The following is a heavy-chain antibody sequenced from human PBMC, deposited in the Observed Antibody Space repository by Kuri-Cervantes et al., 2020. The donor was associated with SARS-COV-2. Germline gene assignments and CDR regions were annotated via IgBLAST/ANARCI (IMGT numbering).Heavy chain of an antibody. CDR2: IRSKAYGGTT. CDR1: GFTFSSYS. V-gene: IGHV3-49*04. Sequence: GESLKISCAASGFTFSSYSMNWVRQAPGKGLEWVGFIRSKAYGGTTEYAASVKGRFTISRDDSKSIAYLQMNSLKTEDTAEYYCTSIVVVPAANYWGQGTLVTVSS. J-gene: IGHJ4*02. CDR3: TSIVVVPAANY. D-gene: IGHD2-2*01.